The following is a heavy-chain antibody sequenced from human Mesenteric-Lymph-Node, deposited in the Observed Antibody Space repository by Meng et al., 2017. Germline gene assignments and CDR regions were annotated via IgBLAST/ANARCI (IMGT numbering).Heavy chain of an antibody. J-gene: IGHJ1*01. Sequence: GPPVQSGAEVKKLGASCKVSCQASGYPFNVYYLHWWRQAPGQGLEWMGRINPNTGGIIYAQKFQGRVTMTTDTSNSTAYMVLNSLRSDDTAVFYCARTNDYGDYGDFSYWGQGTLVTVSS. CDR3: ARTNDYGDYGDFSY. V-gene: IGHV1-2*06. CDR2: INPNTGGI. D-gene: IGHD4-17*01. CDR1: GYPFNVYY.